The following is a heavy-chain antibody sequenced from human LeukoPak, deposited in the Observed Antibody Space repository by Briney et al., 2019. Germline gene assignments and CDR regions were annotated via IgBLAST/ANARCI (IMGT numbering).Heavy chain of an antibody. Sequence: PGGSLRLSCAASGFTFSSYSMNWVRQAPGKGLEWVSYIGSSGTTIHYADAVKGRFTIFRDNAKSSLYLQMNSLRAEDTAVYYCEKVGTEGYYFDHWGQGTLVTVSS. V-gene: IGHV3-48*04. CDR2: IGSSGTTI. CDR3: EKVGTEGYYFDH. J-gene: IGHJ4*02. D-gene: IGHD2-8*02. CDR1: GFTFSSYS.